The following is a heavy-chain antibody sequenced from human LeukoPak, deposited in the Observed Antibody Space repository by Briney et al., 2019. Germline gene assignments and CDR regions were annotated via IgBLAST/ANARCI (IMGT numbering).Heavy chain of an antibody. CDR2: IYYSGST. CDR1: GGSISSGDYY. D-gene: IGHD2-2*01. J-gene: IGHJ5*02. V-gene: IGHV4-30-4*08. Sequence: KPSQTLSLTCTVSGGSISSGDYYWSWIRQPPGKGLEWIGYIYYSGSTYYNPSLKSRVTISVDTSKNQFSLKLSSVTAADTAAYYCARGEPSFKYCSSTSCHRYNWFDPWGQGTLVTVSS. CDR3: ARGEPSFKYCSSTSCHRYNWFDP.